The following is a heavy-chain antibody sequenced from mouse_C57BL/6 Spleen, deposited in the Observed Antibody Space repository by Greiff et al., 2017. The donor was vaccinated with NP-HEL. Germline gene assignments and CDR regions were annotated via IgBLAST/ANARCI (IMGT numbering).Heavy chain of an antibody. CDR3: ARRSYGSSPWFAY. J-gene: IGHJ3*01. CDR1: GFTFSSYG. Sequence: EVKLVESGGDLVKPGGSLKLSCAASGFTFSSYGMSWVRQTPGKRLEWVATISSGGSYTYYPDSVKGRFTISRDNAKNTLYLQMSSLKSEDTAMYYCARRSYGSSPWFAYWGQGTLVTVSA. V-gene: IGHV5-6*02. CDR2: ISSGGSYT. D-gene: IGHD1-1*01.